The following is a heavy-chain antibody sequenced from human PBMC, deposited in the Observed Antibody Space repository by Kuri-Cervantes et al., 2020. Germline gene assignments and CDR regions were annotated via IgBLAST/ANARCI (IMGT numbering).Heavy chain of an antibody. CDR3: ARAVMDSSGYILGMHDY. D-gene: IGHD3-22*01. Sequence: GGSLRLSCAASGFTFSSYAMHWVRQAPGKGLEWVSGISGDGSSTSYADSVKGRFTTSRDNAKNTLYLQMSSLRAEDTAVYYCARAVMDSSGYILGMHDYWGQGTLVTVSS. CDR1: GFTFSSYA. J-gene: IGHJ4*02. CDR2: ISGDGSST. V-gene: IGHV3-74*01.